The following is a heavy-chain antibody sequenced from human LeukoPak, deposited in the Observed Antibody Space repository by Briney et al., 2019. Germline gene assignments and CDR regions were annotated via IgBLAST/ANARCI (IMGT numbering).Heavy chain of an antibody. Sequence: SETLSLTCAVYGGSFSGYYWSWIRQPPGKGLEWIGEINHSGSTNYNPSLKSRVTISVDTSKNQFSLKLSSVTAADTAVYYCARAKRFLEWLFGPNWFDPWGQGTLVTVSS. CDR2: INHSGST. J-gene: IGHJ5*02. CDR1: GGSFSGYY. D-gene: IGHD3-3*01. V-gene: IGHV4-34*01. CDR3: ARAKRFLEWLFGPNWFDP.